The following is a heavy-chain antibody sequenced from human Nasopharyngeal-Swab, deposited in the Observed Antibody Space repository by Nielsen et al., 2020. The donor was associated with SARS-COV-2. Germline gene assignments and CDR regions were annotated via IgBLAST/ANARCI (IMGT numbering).Heavy chain of an antibody. CDR3: ARGRPLHDILTGYYISSRFDY. Sequence: SETLSLTCAVYGGSFSGYYWSWIRQPPGKGLEWLGEINHSGSTNYNPSLKSRVTISVDTSKNQFSLKLSSVTAADTAVYYCARGRPLHDILTGYYISSRFDYWGQGTLVTVSS. J-gene: IGHJ4*02. V-gene: IGHV4-34*01. CDR1: GGSFSGYY. D-gene: IGHD3-9*01. CDR2: INHSGST.